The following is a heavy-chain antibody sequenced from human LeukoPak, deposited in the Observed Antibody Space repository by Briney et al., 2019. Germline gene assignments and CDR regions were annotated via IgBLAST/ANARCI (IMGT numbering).Heavy chain of an antibody. Sequence: GRSLRLSCAASGFTFSSYAMHWVRQAPGQGLEWVAVISYDGSNKYYADSVKGRFTISRDNSKNTLYLQMNSLRAEDTAVYYCARELAAAEAGLDYWGQGTLVTVSS. V-gene: IGHV3-30-3*01. J-gene: IGHJ4*02. CDR2: ISYDGSNK. CDR1: GFTFSSYA. D-gene: IGHD6-13*01. CDR3: ARELAAAEAGLDY.